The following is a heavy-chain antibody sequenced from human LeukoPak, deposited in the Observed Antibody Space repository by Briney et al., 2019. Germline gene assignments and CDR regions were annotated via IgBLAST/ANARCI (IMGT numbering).Heavy chain of an antibody. CDR2: IYTSGST. V-gene: IGHV4-4*07. J-gene: IGHJ5*02. Sequence: SETLSLTCTVSGGSISSYYWSWIRQPAGKGLEWIGRIYTSGSTNYNPSLKSRVTMSVDTSKNQFSLKLSSVTAADTAVYYCARVLSARITMVRGVIGVDWFDPWGQGTLVTVSS. CDR3: ARVLSARITMVRGVIGVDWFDP. D-gene: IGHD3-10*01. CDR1: GGSISSYY.